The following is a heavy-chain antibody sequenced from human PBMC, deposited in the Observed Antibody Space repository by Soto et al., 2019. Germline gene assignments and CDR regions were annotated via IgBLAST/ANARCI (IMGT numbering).Heavy chain of an antibody. D-gene: IGHD3-22*01. J-gene: IGHJ4*02. V-gene: IGHV1-18*01. CDR2: ISVNSGTT. Sequence: ASVKVSCKASGYNFNTYGITWVRQAPGQGLEWMGWISVNSGTTNYAQKIQGRVTMTTDTSSSTAFVELRSLRSDDTAVYYCARNDTSGHYSDYWGQGTLVTVSS. CDR3: ARNDTSGHYSDY. CDR1: GYNFNTYG.